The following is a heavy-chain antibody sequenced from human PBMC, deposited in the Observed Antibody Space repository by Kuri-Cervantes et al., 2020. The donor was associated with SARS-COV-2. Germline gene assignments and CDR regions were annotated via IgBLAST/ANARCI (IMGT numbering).Heavy chain of an antibody. CDR2: INWNGGST. J-gene: IGHJ2*01. D-gene: IGHD4-17*01. CDR1: GFTFDDYG. V-gene: IGHV3-20*04. Sequence: GESLKISCAASGFTFDDYGMSWVRQAPGKGLEWVSGINWNGGSTGYADSVKGRFTISRDNAKNSLYLQMNSLRAEDTAVYYCARLTTVTPPSSYWYFDLWGRGTLVTVSS. CDR3: ARLTTVTPPSSYWYFDL.